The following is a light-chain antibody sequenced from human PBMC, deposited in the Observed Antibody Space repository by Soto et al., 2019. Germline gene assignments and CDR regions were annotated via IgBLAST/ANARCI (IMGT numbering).Light chain of an antibody. CDR2: SNN. V-gene: IGLV1-44*01. CDR1: SSNIGSNT. J-gene: IGLJ2*01. Sequence: QAVVTQPPSASGTPGQRVTISCSGSSSNIGSNTVNWYQQLPGTAPKLLIYSNNQRPSGVPDRFSGSKSGTSASLAISGLQSEGEADYYCAAWDDSLNGVVFGGGTKVTVL. CDR3: AAWDDSLNGVV.